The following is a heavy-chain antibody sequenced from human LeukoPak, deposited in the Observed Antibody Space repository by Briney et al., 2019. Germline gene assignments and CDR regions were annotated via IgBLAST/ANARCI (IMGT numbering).Heavy chain of an antibody. CDR1: GGSITSFY. CDR3: ARLDWVPGSSWPTIDY. V-gene: IGHV4-59*08. D-gene: IGHD6-13*01. Sequence: PSETLSLTCIVSGGSITSFYWSWIRQPPGKGLEWIGYIYYSGTTNYNPSLKSRVSISVDTSKNQFSLEVTSVTAADTAVYYCARLDWVPGSSWPTIDYWAQGTLVTVSS. CDR2: IYYSGTT. J-gene: IGHJ4*02.